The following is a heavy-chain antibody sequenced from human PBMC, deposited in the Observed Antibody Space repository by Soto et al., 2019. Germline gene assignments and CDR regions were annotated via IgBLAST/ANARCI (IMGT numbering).Heavy chain of an antibody. CDR1: GYTFTGYY. D-gene: IGHD3-3*01. CDR3: ARGSDYDFWSGYYSPYYYGMDV. V-gene: IGHV1-2*04. J-gene: IGHJ6*02. CDR2: INPNSGGT. Sequence: ASVKVSCKASGYTFTGYYMHWVRQAPGQGLEWMGWINPNSGGTNYAQKFQGWVTMTRDTSISTAYMELSRLRSDDTAVYYCARGSDYDFWSGYYSPYYYGMDVWGQGTTVTSP.